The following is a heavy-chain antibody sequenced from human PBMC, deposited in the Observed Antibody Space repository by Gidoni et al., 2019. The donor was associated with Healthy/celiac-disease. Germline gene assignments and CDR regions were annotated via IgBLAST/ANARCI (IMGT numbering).Heavy chain of an antibody. D-gene: IGHD5-12*01. J-gene: IGHJ6*02. CDR1: GYRCTGYY. CDR2: INTNRGGT. V-gene: IGHV1-2*04. Sequence: QVQPVQSGAEVQNPAASVKVSCKASGYRCTGYYMHRVRQAPGQGLEWMGWINTNRGGTNDAQKFQGWVTMTRYTCISTAYIELCRLRSDDTAVYYCARDFRGSHNYGMDVWGQGTTVTVSS. CDR3: ARDFRGSHNYGMDV.